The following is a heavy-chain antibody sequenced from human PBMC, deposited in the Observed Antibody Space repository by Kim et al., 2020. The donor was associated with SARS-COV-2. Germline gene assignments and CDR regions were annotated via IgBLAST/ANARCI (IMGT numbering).Heavy chain of an antibody. CDR1: GGSISSYY. D-gene: IGHD2-2*01. Sequence: SETLSLTCTVSGGSISSYYWSWIRQPPGKGLEWIGYIYYSGSNNYNPSLKSRVTISVDTSKNQFSLKLSSVTAADTAVYYCARGVPAAKSITGWFDPWGQGTLVTVSS. CDR3: ARGVPAAKSITGWFDP. CDR2: IYYSGSN. J-gene: IGHJ5*02. V-gene: IGHV4-59*01.